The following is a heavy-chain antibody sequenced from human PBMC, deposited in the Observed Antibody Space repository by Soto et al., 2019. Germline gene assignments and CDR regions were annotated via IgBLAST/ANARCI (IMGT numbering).Heavy chain of an antibody. Sequence: EVQVVESGGGLVQPGGSLRLSCAASGFTFSYYWMSWVRQAPGKGLEWVANMNQDGSEKYYVDSVRGRFTISRDNAKNSLYLQMSSLRAEDTAVYYCAIRRCSSTSCFFDYWGQGTLVTVSS. J-gene: IGHJ4*02. D-gene: IGHD2-2*01. CDR3: AIRRCSSTSCFFDY. CDR2: MNQDGSEK. CDR1: GFTFSYYW. V-gene: IGHV3-7*01.